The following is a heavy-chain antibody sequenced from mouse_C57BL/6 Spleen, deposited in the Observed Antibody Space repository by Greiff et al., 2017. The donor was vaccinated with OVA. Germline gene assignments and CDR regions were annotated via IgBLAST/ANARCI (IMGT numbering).Heavy chain of an antibody. V-gene: IGHV5-6*01. CDR3: ARHDGKFAY. CDR2: ISSGGSYT. CDR1: GFTFSSYG. D-gene: IGHD2-3*01. Sequence: EVKLMESGGDLVKPGGSLKLSCAASGFTFSSYGMSWVRQTPDKRLEWVATISSGGSYTYYPDSVKGRFTISRDNAKNTLYLQMSSLKSEDTAMYYCARHDGKFAYWGQGTLVTVSA. J-gene: IGHJ3*01.